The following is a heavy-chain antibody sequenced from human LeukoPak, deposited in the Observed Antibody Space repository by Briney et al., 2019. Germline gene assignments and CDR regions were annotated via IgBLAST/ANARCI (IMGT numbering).Heavy chain of an antibody. D-gene: IGHD5-24*01. J-gene: IGHJ6*03. V-gene: IGHV3-23*01. Sequence: GGSLRLSCAASGFTFSRYAMSWVRQAPGKGMEWGSAISGSGGSTYYADSVKGRFTISRDNSKNTLYLQMNSLRAEDTAVYYCAKHERWLQFYYCYYYMDVWGKGTMVTVSS. CDR2: ISGSGGST. CDR1: GFTFSRYA. CDR3: AKHERWLQFYYCYYYMDV.